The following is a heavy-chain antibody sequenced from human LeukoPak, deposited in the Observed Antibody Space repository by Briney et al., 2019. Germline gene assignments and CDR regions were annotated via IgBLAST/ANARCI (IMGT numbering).Heavy chain of an antibody. J-gene: IGHJ4*02. CDR3: AKSKTAVTTGYLDY. CDR1: GFTFYDYT. Sequence: GGSLRLSCAASGFTFYDYTMHWVRQAPGKGLEWVSLISWDGGSTYYADSVKGRFTISRDNSKNSLYLQMNSLRTEDTALYYCAKSKTAVTTGYLDYWGQGTLVTVSS. CDR2: ISWDGGST. V-gene: IGHV3-43*01. D-gene: IGHD4-17*01.